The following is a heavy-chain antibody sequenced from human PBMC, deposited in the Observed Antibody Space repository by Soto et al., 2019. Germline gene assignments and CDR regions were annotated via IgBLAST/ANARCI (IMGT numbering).Heavy chain of an antibody. J-gene: IGHJ6*02. CDR2: INHSGST. V-gene: IGHV4-34*01. CDR3: ARLYYYGMDV. CDR1: GGSFSGYY. Sequence: QVQLQQWGAGLLKPSETLSLTCAVYGGSFSGYYWSWIRQPPGKGLEWIGEINHSGSTNYHPPLKSRVTRAVDTSKNQFSRKLSSVTAADKAVYYCARLYYYGMDVWGQGTTVTVSS.